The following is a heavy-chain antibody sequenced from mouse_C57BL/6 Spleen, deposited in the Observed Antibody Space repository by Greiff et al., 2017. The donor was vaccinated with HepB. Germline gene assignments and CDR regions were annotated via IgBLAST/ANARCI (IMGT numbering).Heavy chain of an antibody. J-gene: IGHJ1*03. CDR1: GYAFSSSW. Sequence: VQVVESGPELVKPGASVKISCKASGYAFSSSWMNWVKQRPGKGLEWIGRIYPGDGDTNYNGKFKGKATLTADKSSSTAYMQLSSLTSEDSAVYFCARCGTGWYFDVWGTGTTVTVSS. CDR3: ARCGTGWYFDV. D-gene: IGHD3-3*01. CDR2: IYPGDGDT. V-gene: IGHV1-82*01.